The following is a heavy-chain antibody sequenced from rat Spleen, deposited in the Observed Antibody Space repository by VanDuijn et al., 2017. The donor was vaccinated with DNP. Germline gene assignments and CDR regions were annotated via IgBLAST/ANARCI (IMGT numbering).Heavy chain of an antibody. CDR2: INYDGTST. CDR1: GFTFSDYN. Sequence: EVQLVESGGGLVQPGRSLKLSCAASGFTFSDYNMAWVRQAPKKGLEWVATINYDGTSTYYRDSVKGRFTISRDNAKNTQYLQLDSLSSKDTSPYYCATQRYGYNYFDYWGQGVMVTVSS. D-gene: IGHD1-4*01. CDR3: ATQRYGYNYFDY. V-gene: IGHV5-7*01. J-gene: IGHJ2*01.